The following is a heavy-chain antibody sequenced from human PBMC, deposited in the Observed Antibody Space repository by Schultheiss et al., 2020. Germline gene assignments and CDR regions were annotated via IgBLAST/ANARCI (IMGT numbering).Heavy chain of an antibody. Sequence: TLSLTCTVSGGSISSYYWSWIRQPPGKGLEWIGYIYYSGSTNYNPSLKSRVTISVDTSKNQFSLKLSSVTAADTAVYYCARRRIVGAYYYGMDVWGQGTMVTVSS. V-gene: IGHV4-59*08. CDR2: IYYSGST. J-gene: IGHJ6*02. CDR1: GGSISSYY. CDR3: ARRRIVGAYYYGMDV. D-gene: IGHD1-26*01.